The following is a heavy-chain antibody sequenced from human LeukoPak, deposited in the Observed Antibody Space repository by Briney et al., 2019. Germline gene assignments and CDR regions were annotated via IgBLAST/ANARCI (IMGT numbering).Heavy chain of an antibody. J-gene: IGHJ4*02. D-gene: IGHD6-19*01. Sequence: GGSLRLSCAASGFTFDDYAMHWVRQAPGKGLEWVSFISWNSGNIDYADSVKGRFTISRANAKNSLYLQMNSLRAEDMALYYCAKGSGWSYFDYWGQGTLVTVSS. CDR3: AKGSGWSYFDY. V-gene: IGHV3-9*03. CDR1: GFTFDDYA. CDR2: ISWNSGNI.